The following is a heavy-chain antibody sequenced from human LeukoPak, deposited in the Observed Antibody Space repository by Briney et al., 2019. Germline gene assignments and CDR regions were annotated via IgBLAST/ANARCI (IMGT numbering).Heavy chain of an antibody. CDR1: GGSISSGGYY. Sequence: SETLSLTCTVSGGSISSGGYYWSWIRQPPGKGLEWIGYIYHSGSTYYNPSLKSRVTISVDRSKSQFSLKLSSVTAADTAVYYCARALTSDAFDIWGQGTMVTVSS. J-gene: IGHJ3*02. D-gene: IGHD4/OR15-4a*01. V-gene: IGHV4-30-2*01. CDR3: ARALTSDAFDI. CDR2: IYHSGST.